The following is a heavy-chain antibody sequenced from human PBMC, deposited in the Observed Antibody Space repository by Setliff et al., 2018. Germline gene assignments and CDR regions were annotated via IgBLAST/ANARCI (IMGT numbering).Heavy chain of an antibody. CDR1: GYNFTNYG. D-gene: IGHD2-8*01. Sequence: ASVKVSCKASGYNFTNYGVTWVRQAPGQRLEWMGWISPYSGNTYYAPELQGRVTLTTDTSTTTAYLELKSLTSDDTAVYYCSRLVRSCTTTTCQRASGDDYWGQGTLVTVSS. CDR3: SRLVRSCTTTTCQRASGDDY. V-gene: IGHV1-18*01. J-gene: IGHJ4*02. CDR2: ISPYSGNT.